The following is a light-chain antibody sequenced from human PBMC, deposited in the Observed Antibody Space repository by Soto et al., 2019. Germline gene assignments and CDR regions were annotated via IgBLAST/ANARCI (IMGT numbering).Light chain of an antibody. CDR3: QQANISPLT. Sequence: IKVTQSPSAVSASVGDRVTITCRASQGISSWVGWYQQKPGKAPKLLIYAACSLQSGVPSWFSGSGSGTDFTLTISSLQHEDFATYYCQQANISPLTFGGRTKVDIK. CDR1: QGISSW. J-gene: IGKJ4*01. V-gene: IGKV1-12*01. CDR2: AAC.